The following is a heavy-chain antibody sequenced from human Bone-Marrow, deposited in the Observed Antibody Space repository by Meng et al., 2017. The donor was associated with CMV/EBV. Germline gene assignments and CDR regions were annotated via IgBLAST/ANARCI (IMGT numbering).Heavy chain of an antibody. CDR1: GLPSSAYY. Sequence: LSLSCAASGLPSSAYYLSWVRQAPGKGLEWISYISSSGDTIYYADSVKGRFTISRDNAKNSLYLQMNGLRAEDTAVYYCRVGHYNNWWGQGTLVTVSS. CDR3: RVGHYNNW. D-gene: IGHD1-1*01. V-gene: IGHV3-11*01. CDR2: ISSSGDTI. J-gene: IGHJ4*02.